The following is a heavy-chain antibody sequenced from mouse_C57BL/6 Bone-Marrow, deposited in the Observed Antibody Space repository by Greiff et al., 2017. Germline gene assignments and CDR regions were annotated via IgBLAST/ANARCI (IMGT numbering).Heavy chain of an antibody. CDR2: IYPGSGNT. CDR1: GYTFTDYY. CDR3: ARNGITTVDY. V-gene: IGHV1-76*01. D-gene: IGHD1-1*01. J-gene: IGHJ2*01. Sequence: VQLQESGAELVRPGASVKLSCKASGYTFTDYYINWVNQRPGQGLEWIARIYPGSGNTYYNEKFKGKATLTAEKSSSTAYMQLSSLTSEDSAVYFCARNGITTVDYWGQGTTLTVSS.